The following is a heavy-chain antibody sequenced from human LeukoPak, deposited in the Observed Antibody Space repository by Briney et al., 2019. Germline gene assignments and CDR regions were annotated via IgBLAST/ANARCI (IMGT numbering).Heavy chain of an antibody. D-gene: IGHD5-24*01. CDR1: EFTFSNYA. CDR2: VSSHGNDG. J-gene: IGHJ4*02. CDR3: TRSAYNFNDFDY. Sequence: GGSLRLSCAVSEFTFSNYAMHWVRQPPGKGLEWVAVVSSHGNDGYYADSVRGRFTISRDNSKNTLYLQIDSLRLEDTAIYYCTRSAYNFNDFDYWGQGTLVTVSS. V-gene: IGHV3-30*17.